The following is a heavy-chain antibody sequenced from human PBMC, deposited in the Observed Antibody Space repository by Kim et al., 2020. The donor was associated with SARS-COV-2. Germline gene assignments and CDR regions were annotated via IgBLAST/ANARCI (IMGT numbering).Heavy chain of an antibody. CDR1: GGSISSYY. Sequence: SETLSLTCTVSGGSISSYYWSWIRQPPGKGLEWIGYIYYSGSTNYNPSLKSRVTISVDTSKNQFSLKLSSVTAADTAVYYCARHVQHSGFGDIDYYYGMEVRGHRTTVTVSS. V-gene: IGHV4-59*08. D-gene: IGHD3-10*01. J-gene: IGHJ6*02. CDR3: ARHVQHSGFGDIDYYYGMEV. CDR2: IYYSGST.